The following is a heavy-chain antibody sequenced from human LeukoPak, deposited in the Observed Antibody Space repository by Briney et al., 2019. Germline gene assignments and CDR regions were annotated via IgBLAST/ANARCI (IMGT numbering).Heavy chain of an antibody. CDR2: IYYSGST. CDR3: ARLNEGVVVTAIAYFDY. D-gene: IGHD2-21*02. Sequence: KASETLSLTCTVSGGSISSYYWSWIRQPPGKGREWKGYIYYSGSTNYNPSLKSRVTISVDTSKNQFSLKLSSVTAADTAVYYCARLNEGVVVTAIAYFDYWGQGTLVTVSS. J-gene: IGHJ4*02. CDR1: GGSISSYY. V-gene: IGHV4-59*08.